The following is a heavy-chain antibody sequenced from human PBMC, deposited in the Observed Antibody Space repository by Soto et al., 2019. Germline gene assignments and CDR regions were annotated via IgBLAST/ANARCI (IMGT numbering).Heavy chain of an antibody. D-gene: IGHD2-15*01. J-gene: IGHJ3*02. Sequence: QVQLVQSGAEVKKPGSSVKVSCQAAGGTFNTYSINWVRQAPGQGLEWMGRIIPIVGIAKYAQKFQGRVAITADKSTSTGYMMEVNRPRPEETVMYYCARAMVVGATGAFDIWGQGTMVTVSS. V-gene: IGHV1-69*02. CDR3: ARAMVVGATGAFDI. CDR2: IIPIVGIA. CDR1: GGTFNTYS.